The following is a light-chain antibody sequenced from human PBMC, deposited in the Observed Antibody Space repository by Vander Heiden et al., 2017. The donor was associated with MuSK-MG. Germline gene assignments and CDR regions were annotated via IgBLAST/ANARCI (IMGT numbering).Light chain of an antibody. CDR3: SSYAGSSTVV. CDR1: SSDVGGYNY. CDR2: EVT. J-gene: IGLJ2*01. Sequence: QSALTQPPSASGSPGQSVTISCTGTSSDVGGYNYVSWYQQHPGKAHKLLIQEVTKRPSGVPARFSGSKSGNTASLTVSGLQAEEEADYHCSSYAGSSTVVFGGGTKLTVL. V-gene: IGLV2-8*01.